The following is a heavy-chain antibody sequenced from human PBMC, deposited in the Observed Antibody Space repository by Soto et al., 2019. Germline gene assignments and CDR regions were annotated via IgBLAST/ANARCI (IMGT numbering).Heavy chain of an antibody. CDR1: GYTFTSYY. Sequence: AASVKVSCKASGYTFTSYYMHWVRQAPGQGLEWMGIINPSGGSTSYAQKFQGRVTMTRDTSTSTVYMELSSLRSEDTAVYYCARWILYYDSSGYPDYWGQGTLVTVSS. CDR3: ARWILYYDSSGYPDY. V-gene: IGHV1-46*01. CDR2: INPSGGST. J-gene: IGHJ4*02. D-gene: IGHD3-22*01.